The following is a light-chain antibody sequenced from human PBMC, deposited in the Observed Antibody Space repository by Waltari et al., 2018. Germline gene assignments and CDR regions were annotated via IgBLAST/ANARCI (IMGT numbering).Light chain of an antibody. V-gene: IGKV3-20*01. J-gene: IGKJ1*01. CDR2: GAS. CDR3: QHYLRLPVT. Sequence: EIVLTQSPGTLSLSQGESATLTCRTSQSVTRALAWYQPKPGQAPRLLIYGASNRATGIPDRFSGSGSGTDFSLTISSREPEDFAVYYCQHYLRLPVTFGQGTKVEVK. CDR1: QSVTRA.